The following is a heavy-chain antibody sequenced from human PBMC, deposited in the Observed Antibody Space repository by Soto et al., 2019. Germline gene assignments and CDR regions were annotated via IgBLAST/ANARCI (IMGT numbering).Heavy chain of an antibody. CDR1: GDTLSTHG. V-gene: IGHV1-69*01. J-gene: IGHJ4*02. Sequence: QVQLVQSGAEVKKPGSSVKVSCKASGDTLSTHGISWVRQAPGQWLEWMGGPIPIIGTTDYAEKFQGRVTMTADESTTTSYMELSSLRPDDTAVYYCAAGDSSDTGDHWGQGTLVTVSS. CDR3: AAGDSSDTGDH. CDR2: PIPIIGTT. D-gene: IGHD5-18*01.